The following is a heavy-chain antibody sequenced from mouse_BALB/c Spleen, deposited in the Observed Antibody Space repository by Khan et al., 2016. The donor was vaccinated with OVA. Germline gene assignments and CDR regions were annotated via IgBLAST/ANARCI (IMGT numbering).Heavy chain of an antibody. V-gene: IGHV3-2*02. Sequence: EVQLKESGPGLVKPSQSLSLTCTVTGYSITSDYAWNWIRQFPGNKLEWMGFISYSGNTNYNPSLKSRISITRDPSKNQFFLQLNSVTTEDTATYYCARVYGGDFDYWGQGTTLTVSS. CDR2: ISYSGNT. CDR3: ARVYGGDFDY. CDR1: GYSITSDYA. D-gene: IGHD1-1*01. J-gene: IGHJ2*01.